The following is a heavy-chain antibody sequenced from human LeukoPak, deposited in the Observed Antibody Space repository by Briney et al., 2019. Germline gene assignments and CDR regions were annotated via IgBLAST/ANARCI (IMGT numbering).Heavy chain of an antibody. V-gene: IGHV3-74*01. CDR2: IRTDGLET. J-gene: IGHJ3*02. CDR3: ARVMSGYYVVLDI. Sequence: GGSLRLSCAASGLTFNNYWMHWVRQAPGQGLVWVSRIRTDGLETSYADSVKGRFTVSRDNAKNTLYLQMNSLRAEDTAVYYCARVMSGYYVVLDIWGQGTMVTVSS. CDR1: GLTFNNYW. D-gene: IGHD3-3*01.